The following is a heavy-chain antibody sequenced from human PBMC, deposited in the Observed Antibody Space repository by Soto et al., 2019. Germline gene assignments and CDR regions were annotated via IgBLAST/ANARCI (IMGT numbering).Heavy chain of an antibody. D-gene: IGHD2-15*01. CDR3: ASSYCSGGSCYGVNWFDP. CDR1: GGSISSGGYY. CDR2: IFYSGST. Sequence: QVQLQESGPGLVKPSQTLSLTCTVSGGSISSGGYYWSWIRQHPGKGLEWIRYIFYSGSTYYNPSLKSRVTISVDTSKNQFSLKLSSVTAADTAVYYCASSYCSGGSCYGVNWFDPWGQGTLVTVSS. V-gene: IGHV4-31*03. J-gene: IGHJ5*02.